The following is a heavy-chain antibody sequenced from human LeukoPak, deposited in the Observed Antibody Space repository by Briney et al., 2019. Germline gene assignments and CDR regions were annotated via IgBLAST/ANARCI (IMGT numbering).Heavy chain of an antibody. CDR2: ISGSGGST. V-gene: IGHV3-23*01. CDR3: AKGDYDSSGPLNYYFDY. J-gene: IGHJ4*02. Sequence: GGSLRLSCVASGFIFNNYEINWVRQAPGKGLEWVSAISGSGGSTYYADSVKGRFTISRDNSKHTLYLQMNSLRAEDTAVYYCAKGDYDSSGPLNYYFDYWGQGALVTVSS. D-gene: IGHD3-22*01. CDR1: GFIFNNYE.